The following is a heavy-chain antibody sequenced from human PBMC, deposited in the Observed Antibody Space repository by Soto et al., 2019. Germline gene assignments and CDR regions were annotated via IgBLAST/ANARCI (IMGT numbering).Heavy chain of an antibody. CDR1: IYIFTNYY. Sequence: QVALLQSGPEVKKPGASVKVSCKASIYIFTNYYIMWVRQAPGQGLEWVGWINPDNDNTNLAQRFQGRVTMTTDTSTTTAYMELSGLRSDDMGIYYCARGAVSGYTYFYYMDVWGEGTTVTVSS. V-gene: IGHV1-18*03. D-gene: IGHD3-9*01. CDR3: ARGAVSGYTYFYYMDV. J-gene: IGHJ6*03. CDR2: INPDNDNT.